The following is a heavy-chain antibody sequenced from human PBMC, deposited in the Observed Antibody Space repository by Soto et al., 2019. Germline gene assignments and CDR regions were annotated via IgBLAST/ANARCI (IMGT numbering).Heavy chain of an antibody. J-gene: IGHJ6*02. CDR1: GYTFTSYY. V-gene: IGHV1-46*01. D-gene: IGHD5-12*01. CDR2: INPSGGST. CDR3: ARLRWLRRDYYYGMDV. Sequence: QVQLVQSGAEVKKPGASVKVSCKASGYTFTSYYMHWVRQAPGQGLEWMGIINPSGGSTSYAQKFPGRVTMTRDTSTSTVYMELSSLRSEDTAVYYCARLRWLRRDYYYGMDVWGQGTTVTVSS.